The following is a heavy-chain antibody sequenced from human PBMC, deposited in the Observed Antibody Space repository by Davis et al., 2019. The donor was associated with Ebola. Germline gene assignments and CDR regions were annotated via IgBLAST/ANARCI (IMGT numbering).Heavy chain of an antibody. J-gene: IGHJ6*04. CDR2: INPSGGST. Sequence: ASVKVSCKASGYTFTSYYMHWVRQAPGQGLEWMGIINPSGGSTSYAQKFQGRVTMTRDTSTGTVYMELSSLRSEDTAVYYCAREIIVVVVAAHSGDYYYGMDVWGKGTTVTVSS. V-gene: IGHV1-46*01. D-gene: IGHD2-15*01. CDR1: GYTFTSYY. CDR3: AREIIVVVVAAHSGDYYYGMDV.